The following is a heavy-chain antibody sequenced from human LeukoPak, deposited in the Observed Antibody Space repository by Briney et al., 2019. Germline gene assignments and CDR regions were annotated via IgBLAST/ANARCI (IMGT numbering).Heavy chain of an antibody. CDR1: GGSISTYY. D-gene: IGHD6-19*01. J-gene: IGHJ4*02. V-gene: IGHV4-59*01. CDR3: ARGPGIAVAGTGEFDY. CDR2: MYYSGST. Sequence: PSETLSLTCTVSGGSISTYYWSWIRQPPGKGLEWIGYMYYSGSTNYNTSLKSRVTISVDTSKTQFSLKLSSVTAADTAVYYCARGPGIAVAGTGEFDYWGQGTLVTVSS.